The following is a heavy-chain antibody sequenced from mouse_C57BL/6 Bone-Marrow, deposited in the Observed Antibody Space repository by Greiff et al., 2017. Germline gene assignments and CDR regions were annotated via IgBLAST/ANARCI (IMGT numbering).Heavy chain of an antibody. CDR2: IYPGSGST. Sequence: VQLQQPGAELVKPGASVKMSCKASGYTFTSYWITWVKQRPGQGLEWIGDIYPGSGSTNYNEKFKSKATLTVDTSSSTAYMQLSSLTSADSAVYYCARRKVYYDYYFDYWGQGTTLTVSS. CDR3: ARRKVYYDYYFDY. J-gene: IGHJ2*01. D-gene: IGHD2-4*01. CDR1: GYTFTSYW. V-gene: IGHV1-55*01.